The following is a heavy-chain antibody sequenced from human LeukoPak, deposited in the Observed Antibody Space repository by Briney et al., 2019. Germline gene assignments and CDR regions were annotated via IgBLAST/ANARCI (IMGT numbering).Heavy chain of an antibody. CDR2: IRYDGSNK. D-gene: IGHD5-12*01. CDR3: AREGDISVITYAY. V-gene: IGHV3-30*02. CDR1: GFTFSSYG. Sequence: PGGSLRLSCAASGFTFSSYGMHWVRQAPGKGLEWVAFIRYDGSNKYYADSVKGRFTISRDNSKNTLYLQMNSLRAEDTAVYYCAREGDISVITYAYWGQGTLVTVSS. J-gene: IGHJ4*02.